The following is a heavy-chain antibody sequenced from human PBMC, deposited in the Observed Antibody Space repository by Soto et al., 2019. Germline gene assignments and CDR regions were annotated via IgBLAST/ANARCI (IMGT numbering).Heavy chain of an antibody. CDR3: VRSGTARLLRHSWFDT. CDR1: GFTFNTYD. D-gene: IGHD3-16*01. V-gene: IGHV3-21*01. Sequence: EVQLVESGGGLVKPGGSLRLSCAASGFTFNTYDMNWVRQAPGKGLEWVSSITTSSAYIYYADSLKGRITISRDNAKKSLFLQMNSLIAEDTALYYCVRSGTARLLRHSWFDTWGQGTLVTVSS. CDR2: ITTSSAYI. J-gene: IGHJ5*02.